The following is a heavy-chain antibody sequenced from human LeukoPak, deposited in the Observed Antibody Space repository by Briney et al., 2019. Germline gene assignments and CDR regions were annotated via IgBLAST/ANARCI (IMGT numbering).Heavy chain of an antibody. J-gene: IGHJ4*02. CDR1: GGSISSYY. Sequence: SETLSLTCTVSGGSISSYYWSWIRQPPGKGLEWIGYIYYSGSTNYNPSLKSRVTISVDTSKNQFSLKLSSVTAADTAVYYCARLPLPDYDSSGYYFDYWGQGTLVTVSS. D-gene: IGHD3-22*01. V-gene: IGHV4-59*01. CDR3: ARLPLPDYDSSGYYFDY. CDR2: IYYSGST.